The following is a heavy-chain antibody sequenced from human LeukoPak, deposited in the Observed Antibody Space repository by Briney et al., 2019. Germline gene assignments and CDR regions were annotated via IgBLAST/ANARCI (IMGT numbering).Heavy chain of an antibody. J-gene: IGHJ4*02. D-gene: IGHD2-15*01. Sequence: GASVKVSCKASGYTFTSYYMHWVRQAPGQGLEWMGIINPSGGSTSYAQKFQGRVTMTEDTSTDTAYMELSSLRSEDTAVYYCATSHAVVDSDPRYHYFDYWGQGTLVTVSS. CDR3: ATSHAVVDSDPRYHYFDY. CDR2: INPSGGST. V-gene: IGHV1-46*01. CDR1: GYTFTSYY.